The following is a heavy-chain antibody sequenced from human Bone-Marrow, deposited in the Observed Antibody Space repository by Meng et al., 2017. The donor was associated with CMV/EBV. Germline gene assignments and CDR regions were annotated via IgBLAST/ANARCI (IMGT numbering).Heavy chain of an antibody. J-gene: IGHJ2*01. V-gene: IGHV1-69*05. CDR3: AKSSLVYSSSPARYWYSDL. CDR1: GGTFSSYA. D-gene: IGHD6-6*01. CDR2: IIPIFGTA. Sequence: SVKVSCKASGGTFSSYAISWVRQAPGQGLEWMGGIIPIFGTANYAQKFQGRVTITTDESTSTAYMELSSLRSEDTAVYYCAKSSLVYSSSPARYWYSDLWGRGTLVTVPS.